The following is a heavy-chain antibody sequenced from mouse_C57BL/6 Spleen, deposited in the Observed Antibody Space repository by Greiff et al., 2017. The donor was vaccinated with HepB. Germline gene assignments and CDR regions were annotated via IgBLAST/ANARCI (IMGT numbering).Heavy chain of an antibody. J-gene: IGHJ1*03. V-gene: IGHV1-47*01. CDR1: GYTFTTYP. D-gene: IGHD2-4*01. Sequence: QVQLQQSGAELVKPGASVKMSCKASGYTFTTYPIEWMKQNHGKSLEWIGNFHPYNDDTQYNEKFKGKATLTVEKSSSTVYLELSRLTSDDSAVYYCARGRGFDSFYWYFDVWGTGTTVTVSS. CDR3: ARGRGFDSFYWYFDV. CDR2: FHPYNDDT.